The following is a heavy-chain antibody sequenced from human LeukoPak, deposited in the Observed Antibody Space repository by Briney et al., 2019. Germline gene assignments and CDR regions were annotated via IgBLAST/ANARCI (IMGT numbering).Heavy chain of an antibody. V-gene: IGHV3-30*03. CDR2: ISYDGSNK. J-gene: IGHJ2*01. CDR1: GFTFSSCG. Sequence: PGGSLRLSCAASGFTFSSCGMHWVRQAPGKGLEWVAVISYDGSNKYYADSVKGRFTISRDNSKNTLYLQMNSLRAEDTAVYYCARDRYYYDSSGYWYFDLWGRGTLVTVSS. D-gene: IGHD3-22*01. CDR3: ARDRYYYDSSGYWYFDL.